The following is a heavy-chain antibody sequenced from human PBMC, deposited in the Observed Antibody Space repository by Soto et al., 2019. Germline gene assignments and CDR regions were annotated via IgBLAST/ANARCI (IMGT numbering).Heavy chain of an antibody. CDR2: VFHTGNT. V-gene: IGHV4-59*01. CDR3: AREQYNWKI. CDR1: GDSIGSYY. D-gene: IGHD1-20*01. J-gene: IGHJ4*02. Sequence: QVQLQESGPGLVKPSETLSLTCSVSGDSIGSYYWTWIRQPPGKGLQWIGYVFHTGNTNYNPSLKSRVTISEDASKNQVSLRLTSVTAADTAVYFCAREQYNWKIWGQGTLVTVSS.